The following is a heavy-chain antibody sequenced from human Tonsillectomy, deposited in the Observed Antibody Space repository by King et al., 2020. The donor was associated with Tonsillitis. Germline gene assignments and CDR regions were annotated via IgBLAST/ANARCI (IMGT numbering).Heavy chain of an antibody. CDR2: IIPFLNRA. V-gene: IGHV1-69*09. CDR3: ARGRGDIEASGYYFDN. Sequence: QLVQSGAEVKKPGSSVKVSCKASGGTLSSYPIAWVRQAPGQGLEWLGRIIPFLNRANYAQRLQGRVTITADKSTSTAYMQLSSLTSNDTAVYFCARGRGDIEASGYYFDNWGQGTLVTVSS. J-gene: IGHJ4*02. D-gene: IGHD2-21*02. CDR1: GGTLSSYP.